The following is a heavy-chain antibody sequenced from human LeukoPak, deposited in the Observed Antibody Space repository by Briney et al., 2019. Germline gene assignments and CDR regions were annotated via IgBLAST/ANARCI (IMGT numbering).Heavy chain of an antibody. D-gene: IGHD6-13*01. V-gene: IGHV4-59*01. J-gene: IGHJ5*02. CDR3: ARDRIAAAGTPSGWFDP. Sequence: PSETLSLTCTVSGGSISSYYWSWIRQPPGEGLEWIGYIYYSGSTNYNPSLKSRVTISVDTSKNQFSLKLSSVTAADTAVYYCARDRIAAAGTPSGWFDPWGQGTLVTVSP. CDR2: IYYSGST. CDR1: GGSISSYY.